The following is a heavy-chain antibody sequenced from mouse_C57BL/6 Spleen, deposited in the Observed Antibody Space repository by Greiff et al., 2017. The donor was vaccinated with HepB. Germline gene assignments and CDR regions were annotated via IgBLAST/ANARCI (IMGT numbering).Heavy chain of an antibody. D-gene: IGHD2-4*01. V-gene: IGHV1-76*01. CDR1: GYTFTDYY. J-gene: IGHJ2*01. Sequence: QVQLQQSGAELVRPGASVKLSCKASGYTFTDYYINWVKQRPGQGLEWIARIYPGSGNTYYNEKFKGKATLTAEKSSSTAYMQLSSLTSEDSAVYFCARSNDYEDFDYWGQGTTLTVSS. CDR3: ARSNDYEDFDY. CDR2: IYPGSGNT.